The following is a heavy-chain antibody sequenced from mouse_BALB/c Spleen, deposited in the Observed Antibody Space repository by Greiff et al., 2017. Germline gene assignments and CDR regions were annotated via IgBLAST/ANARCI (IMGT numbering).Heavy chain of an antibody. V-gene: IGHV1-7*01. J-gene: IGHJ1*01. Sequence: VQLQQSGAELAKPGASVKMSCKASGYTFTSYWMHWVKQRPGQGLEWIGYINPSTGYTEYNQKFKDKATLTADKSSSTAYMQLSSLTSEDSAVYYCASSNWDGDVWGAGTTVTVSS. D-gene: IGHD4-1*02. CDR3: ASSNWDGDV. CDR2: INPSTGYT. CDR1: GYTFTSYW.